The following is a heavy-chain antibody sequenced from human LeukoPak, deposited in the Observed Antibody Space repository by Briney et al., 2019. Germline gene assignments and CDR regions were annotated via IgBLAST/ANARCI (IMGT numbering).Heavy chain of an antibody. D-gene: IGHD1-26*01. CDR3: AKKHPISPMVGTTLDS. CDR2: ISGSGDST. J-gene: IGHJ4*02. V-gene: IGHV3-23*01. CDR1: GFTFSAYA. Sequence: GGSLRLSCAAPGFTFSAYAMHWVRQAPGKGLEWVSAISGSGDSTYYADSVKGRFTISRDNSKNTLFLQMNGLRAEDTAVYYCAKKHPISPMVGTTLDSWGQGTLVTVSS.